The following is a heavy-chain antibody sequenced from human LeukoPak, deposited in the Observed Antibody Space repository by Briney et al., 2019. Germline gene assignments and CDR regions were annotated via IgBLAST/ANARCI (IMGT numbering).Heavy chain of an antibody. V-gene: IGHV3-49*04. J-gene: IGHJ4*02. CDR1: GFTLCEYS. Sequence: GGSLRLSCTASGFTLCEYSMSWVRQAPGKGGEGGGFIRNKGDGGTTDYAASVKGRFTVSRDHSENIAYLQMHSLKSEDTAVYYCVRNRAVAGTALSDDCWGQGTLVTVSS. CDR3: VRNRAVAGTALSDDC. D-gene: IGHD6-13*01. CDR2: IRNKGDGGTT.